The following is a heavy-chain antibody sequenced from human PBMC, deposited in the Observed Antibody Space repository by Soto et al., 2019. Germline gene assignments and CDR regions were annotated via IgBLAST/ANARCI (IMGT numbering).Heavy chain of an antibody. CDR2: ISAYNRNT. D-gene: IGHD6-6*01. V-gene: IGHV1-18*01. Sequence: ASVKVSCKASGYTFSNYGISWLRQAPGQGLEWMGWISAYNRNTDYAQKLQGRLTITTDTSTSTAYMELRSLRSDDTAVYYCASRSGQLPYYFDYWGQGTPVTVSS. CDR1: GYTFSNYG. CDR3: ASRSGQLPYYFDY. J-gene: IGHJ4*02.